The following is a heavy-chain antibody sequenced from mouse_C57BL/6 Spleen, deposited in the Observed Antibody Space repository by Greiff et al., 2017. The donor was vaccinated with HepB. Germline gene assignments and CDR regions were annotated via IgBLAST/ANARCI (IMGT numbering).Heavy chain of an antibody. D-gene: IGHD2-1*01. CDR2: IYPRSGNT. CDR1: GYTFTSYG. CDR3: ARRGIYYGNPYAMDY. Sequence: QVQLQQSGAELARPGASVKLSCKASGYTFTSYGISWVKQRTGQGLEWIGEIYPRSGNTYYNEKFKGKATLTADKSSSTAYMELRSLTSEDSAVYFCARRGIYYGNPYAMDYWGQGTSVTVSS. J-gene: IGHJ4*01. V-gene: IGHV1-81*01.